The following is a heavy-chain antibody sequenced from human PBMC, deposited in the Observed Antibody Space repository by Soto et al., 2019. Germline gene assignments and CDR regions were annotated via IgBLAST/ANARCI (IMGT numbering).Heavy chain of an antibody. Sequence: QVQLVESGGGLVKPGGSLRLSCAVSGFTFSDYYMTWIRQAPGKGLEWVSYISSSTSHTNYADSVKGRFTISRDNAKKSLFLQMNSLRAEDTAVYYCARGRAAADDYFDFWGQGTLVTVSS. CDR1: GFTFSDYY. J-gene: IGHJ4*02. D-gene: IGHD6-13*01. V-gene: IGHV3-11*05. CDR3: ARGRAAADDYFDF. CDR2: ISSSTSHT.